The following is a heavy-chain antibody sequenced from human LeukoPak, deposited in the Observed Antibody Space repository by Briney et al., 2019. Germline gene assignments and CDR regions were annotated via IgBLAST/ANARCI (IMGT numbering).Heavy chain of an antibody. D-gene: IGHD2-2*01. CDR1: GFTFSGYA. CDR3: AKDREGYCSSTSCYLVGGFDYYYYMDV. CDR2: ISGSGGST. V-gene: IGHV3-23*01. J-gene: IGHJ6*03. Sequence: PGGSLRLSCAASGFTFSGYAMSWVRQAPGKGLEWVSAISGSGGSTYYAGSVKGRFTISRDNSKNTLYLQMNSLRAEDTAVYYCAKDREGYCSSTSCYLVGGFDYYYYMDVWGKGTTVTVSS.